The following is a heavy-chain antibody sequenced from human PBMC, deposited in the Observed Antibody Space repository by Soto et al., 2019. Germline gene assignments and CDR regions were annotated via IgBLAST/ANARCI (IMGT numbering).Heavy chain of an antibody. J-gene: IGHJ6*02. V-gene: IGHV1-18*01. Sequence: ASVKVSCKASGYTFTSYGISWVRQAPGQGLEWMGWISTYNGSTNYAQNLQGRVTMTTDTSASTAYMELRSLRSDDTAVYHCAREGDCSGGKCYHYYGMDVWGQGTTVTVSS. CDR3: AREGDCSGGKCYHYYGMDV. CDR1: GYTFTSYG. CDR2: ISTYNGST. D-gene: IGHD2-15*01.